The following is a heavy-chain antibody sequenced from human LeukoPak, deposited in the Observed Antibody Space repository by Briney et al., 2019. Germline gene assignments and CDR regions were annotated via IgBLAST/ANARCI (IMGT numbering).Heavy chain of an antibody. CDR2: IYYSGST. D-gene: IGHD3-10*01. Sequence: PSETLSLTCTVSGGSISSSSYYWGWIRQPPGKGLEWIGSIYYSGSTYYNPSLKSRVTISVDTSKTQFSLKLSSVTAADTAVYYCARLPLGNYYGSGTYYYYYYGMDVWGQGTTVTVSS. CDR1: GGSISSSSYY. CDR3: ARLPLGNYYGSGTYYYYYYGMDV. J-gene: IGHJ6*02. V-gene: IGHV4-39*01.